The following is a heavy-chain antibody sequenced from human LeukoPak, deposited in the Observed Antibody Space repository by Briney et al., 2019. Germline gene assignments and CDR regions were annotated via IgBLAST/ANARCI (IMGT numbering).Heavy chain of an antibody. CDR2: IYYTGSS. Sequence: SETLSLTCTVSGGSISSHYWSWIRQPPGKGLEWIGYIYYTGSSNNNPSPRSRVTISVDMSKNQFSLKLSSVTAADTAVYYCARVPASSPLHFDYWGRGTLVTVSS. J-gene: IGHJ4*02. D-gene: IGHD2-2*01. CDR1: GGSISSHY. CDR3: ARVPASSPLHFDY. V-gene: IGHV4-59*11.